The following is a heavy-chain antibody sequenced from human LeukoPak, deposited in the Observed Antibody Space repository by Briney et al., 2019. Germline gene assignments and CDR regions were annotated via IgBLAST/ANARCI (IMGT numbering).Heavy chain of an antibody. D-gene: IGHD3-9*01. CDR2: ISGSGGST. CDR1: GFTFSSYA. V-gene: IGHV3-23*01. Sequence: GGSLRLSCAASGFTFSSYAMSWVRQAPGKGLEWVAGISGSGGSTYYADSVKGRFIISRDTSTNTLYLQMSSLRAEDTAVYYCAKDLSVDAFYYFDTWGQGTLVTVSS. J-gene: IGHJ4*02. CDR3: AKDLSVDAFYYFDT.